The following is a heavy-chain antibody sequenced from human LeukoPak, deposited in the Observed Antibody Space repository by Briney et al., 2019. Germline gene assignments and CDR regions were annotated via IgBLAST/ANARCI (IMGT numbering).Heavy chain of an antibody. Sequence: GGSLRLSCAASGFIFSSYGMHWVRQAPGKGLEWVGFIRYDGSNKYYADSVKGRFTISRDNSKNTLYLQMNSLRAEDTAAYYCAKDHDFWSVYGDGFDIWGQGTMVTVSS. CDR1: GFIFSSYG. D-gene: IGHD3-3*01. J-gene: IGHJ3*02. V-gene: IGHV3-30*02. CDR3: AKDHDFWSVYGDGFDI. CDR2: IRYDGSNK.